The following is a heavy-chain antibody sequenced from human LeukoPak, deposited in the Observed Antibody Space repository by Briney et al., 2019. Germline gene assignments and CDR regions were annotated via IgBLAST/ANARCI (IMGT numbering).Heavy chain of an antibody. Sequence: GGSLRLSCAASGFTFTNYWMSWVRQAPGTGLEWVANIKQDGNEKYYVDSVKGRFTISRDNAKNSLYLQMNSLRAEDTAVYYCARGSLVHYYGSGSYRIRAGFDSWGQGTLVTVSS. D-gene: IGHD3-10*01. V-gene: IGHV3-7*01. J-gene: IGHJ4*02. CDR1: GFTFTNYW. CDR3: ARGSLVHYYGSGSYRIRAGFDS. CDR2: IKQDGNEK.